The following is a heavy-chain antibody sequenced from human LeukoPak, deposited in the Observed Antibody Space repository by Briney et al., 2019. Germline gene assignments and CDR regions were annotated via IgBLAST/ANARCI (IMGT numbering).Heavy chain of an antibody. V-gene: IGHV1-69*13. D-gene: IGHD3-10*01. J-gene: IGHJ5*02. CDR2: IIPIFGTA. Sequence: SVKVSCKASGYTFTSYAISWVRQAPGQGLEWMGGIIPIFGTANYAQKFQGRVTITADESTSTAYMELSSLRSEDTAVYYCAREDYYGSGSYLGWFDPWGQGTLVTVSS. CDR3: AREDYYGSGSYLGWFDP. CDR1: GYTFTSYA.